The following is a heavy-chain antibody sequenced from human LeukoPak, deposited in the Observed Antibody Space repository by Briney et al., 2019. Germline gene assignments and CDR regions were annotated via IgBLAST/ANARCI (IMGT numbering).Heavy chain of an antibody. CDR1: GFTVSSNY. CDR2: IYSGGST. Sequence: GGSLRLSCAASGFTVSSNYMSWVRQAPGKGLEWVSVIYSGGSTYYADSVKGRFTISRDNSKNTLYLQMNSLRAEDTAVYYCAGHTAMDSYYYYYMDVWGKGTTVNVSS. V-gene: IGHV3-53*01. J-gene: IGHJ6*03. CDR3: AGHTAMDSYYYYYMDV. D-gene: IGHD5-18*01.